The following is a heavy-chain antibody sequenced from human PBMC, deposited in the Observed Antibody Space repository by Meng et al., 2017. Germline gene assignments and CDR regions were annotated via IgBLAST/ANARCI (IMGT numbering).Heavy chain of an antibody. CDR3: ASVDC. V-gene: IGHV4-59*01. Sequence: SETLSLTCTVSGGSISSYYWSWIRQPPGKGLEWIGYIYYSGSTNYNPSLKSRVTISVDTSKNQFSLKLSSVTAADTAVYYCASVDCWGQGTLVTVSS. CDR1: GGSISSYY. J-gene: IGHJ4*02. CDR2: IYYSGST.